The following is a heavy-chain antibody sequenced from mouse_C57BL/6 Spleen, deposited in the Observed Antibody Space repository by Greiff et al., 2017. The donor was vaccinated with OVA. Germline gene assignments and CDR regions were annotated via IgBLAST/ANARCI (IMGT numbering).Heavy chain of an antibody. CDR1: GYTFTSYW. CDR3: ARSSYPPYAMDY. V-gene: IGHV1-59*01. Sequence: QVQLQQPGAELVRPGTSVKLSCKASGYTFTSYWMHWVKQRPGQGLEWIGVIDPSDSYTNYNQKFKGKATLTVDTSSSTAYMQLSSLTSEDSAVYYCARSSYPPYAMDYWGQGTSVTVSS. J-gene: IGHJ4*01. CDR2: IDPSDSYT. D-gene: IGHD1-1*01.